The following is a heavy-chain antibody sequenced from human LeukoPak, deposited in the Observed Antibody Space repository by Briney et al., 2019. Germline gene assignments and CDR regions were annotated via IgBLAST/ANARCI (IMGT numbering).Heavy chain of an antibody. CDR1: GFTFSSYA. D-gene: IGHD2-21*02. CDR2: ITSSGART. V-gene: IGHV3-23*01. J-gene: IGHJ4*02. Sequence: PGGSLRLSCAASGFTFSSYAMSWVRQAPGKGLEWVSTITSSGARTYYADSVKGRFTISRDNSKNTLYLQMNSLRVEDTAVYYCANARLVVTAAEYWGQGTLVTVSS. CDR3: ANARLVVTAAEY.